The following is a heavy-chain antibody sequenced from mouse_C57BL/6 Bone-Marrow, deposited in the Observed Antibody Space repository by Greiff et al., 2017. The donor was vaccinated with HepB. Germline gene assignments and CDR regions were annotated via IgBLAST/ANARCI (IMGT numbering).Heavy chain of an antibody. V-gene: IGHV5-16*01. Sequence: EVKLMESEGGLVQPGSSMKLSCTASGFTFSDYYMAWVRQVPEKGLEWVANINYDGSSTYYLDSLKSRFIISRDNAKNILYLQMSSLKSEDTATYYCARSTTVVAKPSYWYFDVWGTGTTVTVSS. CDR3: ARSTTVVAKPSYWYFDV. D-gene: IGHD1-1*01. J-gene: IGHJ1*03. CDR1: GFTFSDYY. CDR2: INYDGSST.